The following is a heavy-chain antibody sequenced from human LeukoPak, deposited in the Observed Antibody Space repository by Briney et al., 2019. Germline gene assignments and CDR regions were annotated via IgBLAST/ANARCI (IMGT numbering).Heavy chain of an antibody. J-gene: IGHJ4*02. Sequence: GGSLRLSCAASGFTFSNYGMHWVRQAPGKGPEWVALIRYDGSYKWYADSVRGRFTISRDNSKNTLYLQMDSLRAEDTAVYYCAKDPTHYRVWDYYETIGLSYWGQGTLVTVSS. CDR3: AKDPTHYRVWDYYETIGLSY. V-gene: IGHV3-30*02. D-gene: IGHD3-22*01. CDR2: IRYDGSYK. CDR1: GFTFSNYG.